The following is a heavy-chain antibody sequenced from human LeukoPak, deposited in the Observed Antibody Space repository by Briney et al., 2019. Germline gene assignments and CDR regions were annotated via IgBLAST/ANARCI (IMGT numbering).Heavy chain of an antibody. CDR2: IYTSGST. CDR1: GGSISSGSYY. CDR3: ARDSAYYYMDV. V-gene: IGHV4-61*02. Sequence: PSETLSLTCTVSGGSISSGSYYWRWIRQPAGKGLEWIGRIYTSGSTNYNPSLQSRVTISVDTSKNPFSLKLSSVTAADTAVYYCARDSAYYYMDVWGRGTTVTVSS. J-gene: IGHJ6*03.